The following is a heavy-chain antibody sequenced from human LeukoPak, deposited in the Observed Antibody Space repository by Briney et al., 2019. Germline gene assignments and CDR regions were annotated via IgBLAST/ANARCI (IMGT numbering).Heavy chain of an antibody. V-gene: IGHV1-18*01. J-gene: IGHJ4*02. CDR2: ISAYNGNT. CDR1: GYTFTIYG. Sequence: ASVKVSFKASGYTFTIYGISWVRQAPGQGLEWMGWISAYNGNTNYAQKLQGRVTMTTDTSTSTAYMELRSLRSDDTAVYYCARYLTGYYEFDYWGQGTLVTVSS. CDR3: ARYLTGYYEFDY. D-gene: IGHD3-9*01.